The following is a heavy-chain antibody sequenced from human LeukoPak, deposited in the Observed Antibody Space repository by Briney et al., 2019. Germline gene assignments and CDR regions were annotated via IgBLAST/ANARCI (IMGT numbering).Heavy chain of an antibody. D-gene: IGHD6-19*01. CDR3: ARRDLAGHFDY. V-gene: IGHV4-61*02. CDR1: GGFISRGSYY. Sequence: PSQTLSLTWTVSGGFISRGSYYWSWIRQPAGKGLEWIGRIYTSGSTNYNPPLKSRVTISVDTSKNQFSLKLSSVTAADTAVYYCARRDLAGHFDYWGQGTLVTVSS. CDR2: IYTSGST. J-gene: IGHJ4*02.